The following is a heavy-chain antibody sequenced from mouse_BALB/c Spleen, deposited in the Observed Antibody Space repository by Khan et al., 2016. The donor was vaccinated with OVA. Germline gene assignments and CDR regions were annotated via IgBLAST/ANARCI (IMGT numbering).Heavy chain of an antibody. CDR3: TRSYDSYYFDY. V-gene: IGHV1-5*01. J-gene: IGHJ2*01. D-gene: IGHD2-4*01. Sequence: VQLQQSGTVLARPGASVEMSCKASDYSFTSYWIHWIKQRPGQGLEWIGAIYPGISDTRYTQKFKGKAKLTVVTSASTTYMEFSSLTNEDSAVYYCTRSYDSYYFDYWGQGTTLAVSS. CDR2: IYPGISDT. CDR1: DYSFTSYW.